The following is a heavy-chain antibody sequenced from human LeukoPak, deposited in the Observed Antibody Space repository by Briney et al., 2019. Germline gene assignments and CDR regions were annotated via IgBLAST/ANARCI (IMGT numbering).Heavy chain of an antibody. CDR3: ARADLRFLEGGYYYYYYGMDV. Sequence: GGSLRLSCAASGFTFSSYWMHWVRQAPGKGLVWVSRINSDGSSTSYADSVKGRFTISRDNAKNTLYLQMNSLRAEDTAVYYCARADLRFLEGGYYYYYYGMDVWGQGTTVTVSS. CDR2: INSDGSST. CDR1: GFTFSSYW. J-gene: IGHJ6*02. V-gene: IGHV3-74*01. D-gene: IGHD3-3*01.